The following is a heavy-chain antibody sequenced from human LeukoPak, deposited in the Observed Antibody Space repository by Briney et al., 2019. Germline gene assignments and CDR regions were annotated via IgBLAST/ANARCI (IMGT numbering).Heavy chain of an antibody. CDR2: IWYDGSNK. Sequence: GRSLRLSWAASGXTFTNYGMHWVRQAPGKGLEWVAVIWYDGSNKYYADSVKGRFTISRDNSKNTLYLQMNSLRAEDTAVYYCATDSSLSPDSWGQGTLVTVSS. V-gene: IGHV3-33*01. CDR1: GXTFTNYG. J-gene: IGHJ5*01. CDR3: ATDSSLSPDS. D-gene: IGHD2-2*01.